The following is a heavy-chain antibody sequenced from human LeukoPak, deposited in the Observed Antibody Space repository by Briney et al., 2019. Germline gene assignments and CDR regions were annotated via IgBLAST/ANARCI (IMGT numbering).Heavy chain of an antibody. CDR3: ASALALDAFDI. CDR2: IYYSGST. Sequence: SETLSLTCTVSGGSVSSGSYYWSWIRQRPGKGLEWIGYIYYSGSTNYKPSLKSRVTISVDTSNNHFSLQLSSLTAADTAVYYCASALALDAFDIWGHRTILTVSS. J-gene: IGHJ3*02. CDR1: GGSVSSGSYY. V-gene: IGHV4-61*03.